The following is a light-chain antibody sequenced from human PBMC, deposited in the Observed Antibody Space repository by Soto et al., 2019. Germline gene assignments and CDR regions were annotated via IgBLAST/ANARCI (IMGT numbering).Light chain of an antibody. CDR1: SSDIGHYDY. CDR3: SSYAGSNNLGV. Sequence: QSALTQPASVSGSPGQSITISCTGTSSDIGHYDYVSWYQQHPGKAPKLMIYEVSKRPSGVPDRFSGSKSGNTASLTVSGLQAEDEADYYCSSYAGSNNLGVFGTGTKLTVL. V-gene: IGLV2-8*01. J-gene: IGLJ1*01. CDR2: EVS.